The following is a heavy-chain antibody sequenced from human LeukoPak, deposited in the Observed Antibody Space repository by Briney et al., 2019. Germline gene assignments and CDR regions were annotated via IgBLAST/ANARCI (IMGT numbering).Heavy chain of an antibody. CDR1: GGSITSYY. CDR3: ARHPSYYDRIDY. J-gene: IGHJ4*02. Sequence: SETLSLTCTVSGGSITSYYWSWIRQPPGKGLEWIGYIYYSGSTNYNPSLKSRVTISVDTSKNQFSLKLSSVAAADTAVYYCARHPSYYDRIDYWGQGTLVTVSS. D-gene: IGHD3-22*01. V-gene: IGHV4-59*08. CDR2: IYYSGST.